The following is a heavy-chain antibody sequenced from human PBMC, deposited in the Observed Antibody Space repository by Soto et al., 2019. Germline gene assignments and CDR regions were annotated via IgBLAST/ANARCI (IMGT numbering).Heavy chain of an antibody. CDR1: GFTFSSYA. V-gene: IGHV3-23*01. CDR3: ARRNWNYGAFDI. Sequence: XGSLRLTCAASGFTFSSYAMSWVRQAPGKGLEWVSGISGSGGRTYYADSVKGRFTISRDNSKNTLYLQMNSLRVEDTAVYYCARRNWNYGAFDIWGQGTMVTVSS. J-gene: IGHJ3*02. CDR2: ISGSGGRT. D-gene: IGHD1-7*01.